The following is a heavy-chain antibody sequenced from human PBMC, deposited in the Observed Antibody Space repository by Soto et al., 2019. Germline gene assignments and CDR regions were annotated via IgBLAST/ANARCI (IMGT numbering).Heavy chain of an antibody. CDR2: IYFSGST. V-gene: IGHV4-39*01. D-gene: IGHD5-12*01. CDR3: ARHLSESGYDSTY. J-gene: IGHJ4*02. Sequence: SETLSLTCTVSGGFITSDSYYWALIRQPPGKGLEWIGSIYFSGSTYYNSALKSRLGISIDMSKNQFSLNLSSVTAADTAVYYCARHLSESGYDSTYWGQGTPVTVSS. CDR1: GGFITSDSYY.